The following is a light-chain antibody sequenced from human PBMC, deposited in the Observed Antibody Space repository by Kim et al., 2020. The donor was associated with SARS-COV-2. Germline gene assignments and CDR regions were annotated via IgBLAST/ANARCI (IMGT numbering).Light chain of an antibody. J-gene: IGKJ1*01. CDR2: GAF. V-gene: IGKV3-20*01. CDR1: QTLSRNY. CDR3: QQYENSPWA. Sequence: EIVLTQSPGSLSSSPGERVTLSCWASQTLSRNYLACYQQRPGQAPRLLIYGAFRRAAGIPDRFRGSGSGTDFTLTITRLEPEDFAVYYCQQYENSPWAFGQGTKVDI.